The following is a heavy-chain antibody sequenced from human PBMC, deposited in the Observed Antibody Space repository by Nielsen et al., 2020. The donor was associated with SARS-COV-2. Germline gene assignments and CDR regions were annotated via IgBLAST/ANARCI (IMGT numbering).Heavy chain of an antibody. J-gene: IGHJ6*02. CDR2: IWSDGSFK. V-gene: IGHV3-33*01. CDR1: GFTFTTYV. Sequence: GESLKISCAASGFTFTTYVMHWVRQAPGKGLQWVAVIWSDGSFKYHENSVKGRFTISRDNSRNTLYLQMNSLRAEDTAVYYCARDRLPPRYDILTGRAKTDSPHLSMDVWGQGTTVTVSS. D-gene: IGHD3-9*01. CDR3: ARDRLPPRYDILTGRAKTDSPHLSMDV.